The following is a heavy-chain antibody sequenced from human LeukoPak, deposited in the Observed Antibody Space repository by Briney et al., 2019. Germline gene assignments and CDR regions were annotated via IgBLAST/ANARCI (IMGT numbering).Heavy chain of an antibody. D-gene: IGHD6-13*01. Sequence: GGSLRLSCAASGFTFSSYGMSWVRQAPGKGLEWVSAISGSGGSTYYADSVKGRFTISRDNSKNTLYLQMNSLRAEDTAVYYCAKHSRQGLVFVAAAENWGQGTLVTVSS. CDR2: ISGSGGST. CDR3: AKHSRQGLVFVAAAEN. CDR1: GFTFSSYG. J-gene: IGHJ4*02. V-gene: IGHV3-23*01.